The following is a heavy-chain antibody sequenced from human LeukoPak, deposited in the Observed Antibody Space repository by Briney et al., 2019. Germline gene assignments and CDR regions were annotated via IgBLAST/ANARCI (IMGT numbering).Heavy chain of an antibody. D-gene: IGHD3-10*01. V-gene: IGHV3-21*01. CDR3: ARDMARYYYGSGSSKSTFDY. CDR1: GFTFSSYS. CDR2: ISSSSSYI. J-gene: IGHJ4*02. Sequence: GGSLRLSCAASGFTFSSYSMNWVRQAPGKGLEWVSSISSSSSYIYYADSVKGRFTISRDNAKNSLYLQMNSLRAEDTAVYYCARDMARYYYGSGSSKSTFDYWGQGTLVSVSS.